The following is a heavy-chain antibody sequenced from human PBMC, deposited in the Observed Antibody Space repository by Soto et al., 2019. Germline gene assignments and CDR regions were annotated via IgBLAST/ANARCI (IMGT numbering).Heavy chain of an antibody. V-gene: IGHV3-48*01. J-gene: IGHJ6*03. CDR3: ARSVKCESTSCYLHMDV. CDR1: EFTFSTYS. Sequence: GGSLRLSCAASEFTFSTYSMNWVRQAPGKGLEWVSYISTSASTIYYADSVKGRFTISRDNAKNSLYLQMNSLRAEDTAVYYCARSVKCESTSCYLHMDVWGKGTTVTVSS. CDR2: ISTSASTI. D-gene: IGHD2-2*01.